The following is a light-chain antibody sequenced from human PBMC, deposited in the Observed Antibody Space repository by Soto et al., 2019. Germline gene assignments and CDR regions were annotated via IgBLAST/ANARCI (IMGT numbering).Light chain of an antibody. CDR1: SSDIGSYDL. J-gene: IGLJ1*01. CDR3: CSFADFTYV. Sequence: LTQPASVSGSPGQSITISCTGTSSDIGSYDLVSWYQQHPGTAPKLIIYEVTKRPSGVSTRFSGSKSGNTASLTISGLQAVDEADYYCCSFADFTYVFGTGTKVTVL. CDR2: EVT. V-gene: IGLV2-23*02.